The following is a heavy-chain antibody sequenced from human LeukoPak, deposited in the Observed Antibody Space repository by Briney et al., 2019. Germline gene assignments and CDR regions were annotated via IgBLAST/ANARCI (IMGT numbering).Heavy chain of an antibody. J-gene: IGHJ4*02. CDR2: FDPEDGET. CDR1: GYTLTELS. V-gene: IGHV1-24*01. D-gene: IGHD2-2*01. Sequence: ASVKVSCKVSGYTLTELSMHWVRQAPGKGLEWMGGFDPEDGETIYAQKFQGRVTMTEDTSTDTAYMELSSLRSEDTAVYYCATWHCSSTSCYRLGVGYWGQGTLVTVSS. CDR3: ATWHCSSTSCYRLGVGY.